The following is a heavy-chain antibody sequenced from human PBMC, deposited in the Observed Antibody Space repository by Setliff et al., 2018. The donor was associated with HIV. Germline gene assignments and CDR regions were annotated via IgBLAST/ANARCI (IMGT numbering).Heavy chain of an antibody. CDR1: GYTFTSYG. V-gene: IGHV1-18*01. CDR2: ISAYNGNT. D-gene: IGHD3-10*01. Sequence: ASVKVSCKASGYTFTSYGISWVRQAPGQGLEWMGWISAYNGNTIYAQNLQGRVTMTTDTSTSTAYMELRSLRSDDTAVYYCAREGGILWFREYGAFDSWGQGTLVTVS. CDR3: AREGGILWFREYGAFDS. J-gene: IGHJ5*01.